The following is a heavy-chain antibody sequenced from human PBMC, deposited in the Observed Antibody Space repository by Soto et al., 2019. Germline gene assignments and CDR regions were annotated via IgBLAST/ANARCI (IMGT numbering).Heavy chain of an antibody. Sequence: GASVKVSCKASGYTFTGYYMHWVRQAPGQGLEWMGWINPNSGGTNYAQKFQGWVTMTRDTSISTAYMELSRLRSDDTAVYYCATDPPRAPLAARSDYWGQGTLVTVSS. J-gene: IGHJ4*02. CDR3: ATDPPRAPLAARSDY. CDR2: INPNSGGT. CDR1: GYTFTGYY. D-gene: IGHD6-6*01. V-gene: IGHV1-2*04.